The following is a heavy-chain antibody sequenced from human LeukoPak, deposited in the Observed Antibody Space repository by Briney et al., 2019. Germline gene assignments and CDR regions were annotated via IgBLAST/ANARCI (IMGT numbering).Heavy chain of an antibody. CDR3: ARGWGRYQLLYRLDHWFDP. CDR2: IYYSGST. CDR1: GGSISSSSYY. V-gene: IGHV4-39*01. J-gene: IGHJ5*02. Sequence: PSETLSLTCTVSGGSISSSSYYSGWIRQPPGKGLEWIVSIYYSGSTYYNPSPKSRVTISVDTSKTQFSLKLSSVTAADTAVYYCARGWGRYQLLYRLDHWFDPWGQGTLVTVSS. D-gene: IGHD2-2*02.